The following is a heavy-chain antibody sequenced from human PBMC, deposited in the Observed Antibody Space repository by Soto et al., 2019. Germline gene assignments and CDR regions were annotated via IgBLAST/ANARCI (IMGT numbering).Heavy chain of an antibody. V-gene: IGHV3-53*01. D-gene: IGHD3-10*01. CDR3: ARGARRGNLYYYYDGMDV. Sequence: EVQLVESGGGLIQPGGSLRLSCAASGFTVSSNYMSWVRQAPGKGLEWVSVIYSGGSTYYADSVKGRFTIAKDNTKNTLYLQMNSLRAEDTDVYYCARGARRGNLYYYYDGMDVWGQGTTVTVSS. J-gene: IGHJ6*02. CDR1: GFTVSSNY. CDR2: IYSGGST.